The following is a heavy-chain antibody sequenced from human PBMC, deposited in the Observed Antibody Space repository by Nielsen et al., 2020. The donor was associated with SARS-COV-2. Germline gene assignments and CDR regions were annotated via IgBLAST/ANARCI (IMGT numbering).Heavy chain of an antibody. J-gene: IGHJ3*02. D-gene: IGHD6-19*01. CDR1: GFTFSSYA. V-gene: IGHV3-9*01. CDR3: AKDMGWTDAFDI. CDR2: ISWNSGSI. Sequence: SLKISCAASGFTFSSYAMSWVRQAPGKGLEWVSGISWNSGSIGYADSVKGRFTISRDNAKNSLYLQMNSLRAEDTALYYCAKDMGWTDAFDIWGQGTMVTVSS.